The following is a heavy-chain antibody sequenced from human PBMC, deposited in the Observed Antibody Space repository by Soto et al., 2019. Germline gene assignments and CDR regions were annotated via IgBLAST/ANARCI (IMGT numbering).Heavy chain of an antibody. Sequence: ASVKVSCKASGGTFSSYAISWVRQAPGQGLEWMGGIIPIFGTANYAQKYQGRVTITADESKGKAYMELSSLRSEDTAVYYCAGGTDHYDSLSYDYDYGMDVWGQGTTVTVSS. CDR2: IIPIFGTA. CDR1: GGTFSSYA. J-gene: IGHJ6*02. D-gene: IGHD3-3*01. CDR3: AGGTDHYDSLSYDYDYGMDV. V-gene: IGHV1-69*13.